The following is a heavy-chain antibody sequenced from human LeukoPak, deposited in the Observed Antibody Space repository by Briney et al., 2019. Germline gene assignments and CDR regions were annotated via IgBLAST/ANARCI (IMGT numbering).Heavy chain of an antibody. V-gene: IGHV3-30*03. CDR2: ILYDGSNK. CDR1: GFTFSSYG. CDR3: ASQTKWELLTLYTFDI. Sequence: GRSLRLSCAASGFTFSSYGMHWVRQAPGKGLEWVAVILYDGSNKYYADSVKGRFTISRDNSKNTLYLQMNSLRAEDTAVYYCASQTKWELLTLYTFDIWGQGTMVTVSS. D-gene: IGHD1-26*01. J-gene: IGHJ3*02.